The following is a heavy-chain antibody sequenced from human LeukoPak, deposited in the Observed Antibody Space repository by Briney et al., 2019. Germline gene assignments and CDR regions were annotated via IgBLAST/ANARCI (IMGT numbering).Heavy chain of an antibody. CDR2: MNPNSGNT. CDR3: ARGGVRRELDNWFDP. D-gene: IGHD1-26*01. Sequence: GASVKVSCKASGYTFTSYDINWVRQATGQGLEWMGWMNPNSGNTGYAQKFQGRVTMTRNTSISTAYMELSSLRSEDTAVCYCARGGVRRELDNWFDPWGQGTLVTVSS. V-gene: IGHV1-8*01. CDR1: GYTFTSYD. J-gene: IGHJ5*02.